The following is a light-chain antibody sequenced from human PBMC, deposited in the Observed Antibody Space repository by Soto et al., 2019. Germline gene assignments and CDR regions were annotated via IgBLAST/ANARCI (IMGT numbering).Light chain of an antibody. CDR3: QQSNSHSWT. Sequence: IQLTQSPSSLSASVGDRVTITCRASQDIAIYLAWYQQKPGEAPKLLIYAASTLYGGVPSRFSGSGSGTDFALTITSLQDEDFETYYCQQSNSHSWTLGQGTKVDIK. CDR1: QDIAIY. J-gene: IGKJ1*01. CDR2: AAS. V-gene: IGKV1-9*01.